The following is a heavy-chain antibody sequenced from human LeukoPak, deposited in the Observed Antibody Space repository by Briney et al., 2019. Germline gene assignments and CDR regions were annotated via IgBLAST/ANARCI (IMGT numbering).Heavy chain of an antibody. CDR1: GGSISSGGYY. Sequence: SETLSLTCTVSGGSISSGGYYWSWIRQHPGEGLEWIGYIYYSGSTYYNPSLKSRVTISVDTSKNQFSLKLSSVTAADTAVYYCARGGSSTSPAMGGAFDIWGQGTMVTVSS. D-gene: IGHD2-2*01. J-gene: IGHJ3*02. V-gene: IGHV4-31*03. CDR3: ARGGSSTSPAMGGAFDI. CDR2: IYYSGST.